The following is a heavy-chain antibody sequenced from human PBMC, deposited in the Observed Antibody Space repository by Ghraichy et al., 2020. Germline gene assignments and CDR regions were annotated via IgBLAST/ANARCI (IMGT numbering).Heavy chain of an antibody. J-gene: IGHJ6*02. CDR3: GITTYYYYGMDV. CDR2: IRSKAYGGTI. Sequence: GESLNISCTASGFSFGDYAMSWVRQAPGKGLEWVGFIRSKAYGGTIEYAASVKGRFTISRDDSKSIAYLQINSLKTEDTAVYYCGITTYYYYGMDVWGQGTTVNVSS. CDR1: GFSFGDYA. V-gene: IGHV3-49*04. D-gene: IGHD3-10*01.